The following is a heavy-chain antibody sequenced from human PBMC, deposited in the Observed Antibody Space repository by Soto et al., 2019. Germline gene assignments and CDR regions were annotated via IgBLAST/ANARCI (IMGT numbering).Heavy chain of an antibody. J-gene: IGHJ3*02. Sequence: GASVKVSCKASGYTFTGYYMHWVRQAPGQGLEWMGWINPNSGSTNYAQKFQGWVTMTRDTSISTAYMELSRLRSDDTAVYYCVRGGIVVAKNDAFDIWGQGTMVTVS. V-gene: IGHV1-2*04. CDR3: VRGGIVVAKNDAFDI. CDR1: GYTFTGYY. D-gene: IGHD3-22*01. CDR2: INPNSGST.